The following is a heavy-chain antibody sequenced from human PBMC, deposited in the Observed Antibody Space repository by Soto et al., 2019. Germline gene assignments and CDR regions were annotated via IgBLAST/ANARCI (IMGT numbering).Heavy chain of an antibody. V-gene: IGHV1-3*01. CDR2: INAGNGNT. D-gene: IGHD6-13*01. J-gene: IGHJ6*02. Sequence: GASVKVSCKASGYTFTSYAMHWVRQANGQRLEWMGWINAGNGNTKYSQKFQGRVTITRDTSASTAYMELSSLRSEDTAVYYCASSGWAAGYYYYGMDVWGQGTTVTVSS. CDR3: ASSGWAAGYYYYGMDV. CDR1: GYTFTSYA.